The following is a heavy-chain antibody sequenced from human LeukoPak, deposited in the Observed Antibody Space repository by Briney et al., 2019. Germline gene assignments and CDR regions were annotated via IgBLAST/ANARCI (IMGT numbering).Heavy chain of an antibody. CDR2: IYTSGST. V-gene: IGHV4-4*07. CDR1: GGSISSYY. D-gene: IGHD2-2*01. Sequence: SETLSLTCTVSGGSISSYYWSWIRQPAGKGLEWIGRIYTSGSTNYNPSLKSRVTISVDTSKNQFSLKLSSVTAADTAVYYCARVGIFDIVVVPAANPSDAFDIWGQGTMVTVSS. CDR3: ARVGIFDIVVVPAANPSDAFDI. J-gene: IGHJ3*02.